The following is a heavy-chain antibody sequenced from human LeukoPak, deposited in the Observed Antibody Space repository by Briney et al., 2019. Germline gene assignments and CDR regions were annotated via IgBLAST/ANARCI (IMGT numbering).Heavy chain of an antibody. V-gene: IGHV3-21*04. CDR2: ISSSSSYI. CDR3: AKDGDYYDSDAYSSFFDY. Sequence: TGGSLRLSCAASGFTFSSYSMNWVRQAPGKGLEWVSSISSSSSYIYYADSVKGRFTISRDNSKNTLSLQMNSLRAEDTAVYYCAKDGDYYDSDAYSSFFDYWGQGTLVTVSS. J-gene: IGHJ4*02. CDR1: GFTFSSYS. D-gene: IGHD3-22*01.